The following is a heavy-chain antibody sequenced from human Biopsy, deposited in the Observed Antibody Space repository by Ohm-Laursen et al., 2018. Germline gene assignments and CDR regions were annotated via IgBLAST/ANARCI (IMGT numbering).Heavy chain of an antibody. CDR1: GYTFITYY. Sequence: ASVKVSCKSFGYTFITYYVNWVRQAPGQGLEWMGKINPSGGSTSYAQKFQGRVTMTRDTSTTTVYMELSSLRSEDTAVYYCAADINVWNVNYWGQGTQVTVSS. CDR2: INPSGGST. CDR3: AADINVWNVNY. J-gene: IGHJ4*02. V-gene: IGHV1-46*01. D-gene: IGHD1-1*01.